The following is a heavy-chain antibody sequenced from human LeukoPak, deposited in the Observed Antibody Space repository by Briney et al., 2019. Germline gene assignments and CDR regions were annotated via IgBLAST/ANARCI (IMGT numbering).Heavy chain of an antibody. D-gene: IGHD2-2*01. J-gene: IGHJ4*02. CDR3: GVTSTNSPLVDY. Sequence: ASVNVSCKASGYTFTGYYMHWVRQAPGQGLEWMGWINPNSGGTNYAQNFQGRVTMTRDTSISTAYMEMSRLRSDDTAVYSCGVTSTNSPLVDYWGQGTLVTVSS. V-gene: IGHV1-2*02. CDR1: GYTFTGYY. CDR2: INPNSGGT.